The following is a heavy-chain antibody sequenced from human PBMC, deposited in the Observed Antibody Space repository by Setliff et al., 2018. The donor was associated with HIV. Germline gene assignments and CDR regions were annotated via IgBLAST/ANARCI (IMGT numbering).Heavy chain of an antibody. D-gene: IGHD6-19*01. CDR1: GGSISSHY. CDR3: ASTERGSGFSNRNYFDY. V-gene: IGHV4-59*11. Sequence: TSETLSLTCTVSGGSISSHYWSWIRQPPGKGLEWIGSIYYSGSTNYNPSLKSRVTISVDTSKNQFSLKLSSVTAADTAVYYCASTERGSGFSNRNYFDYWGQGTLVTVSS. J-gene: IGHJ4*02. CDR2: IYYSGST.